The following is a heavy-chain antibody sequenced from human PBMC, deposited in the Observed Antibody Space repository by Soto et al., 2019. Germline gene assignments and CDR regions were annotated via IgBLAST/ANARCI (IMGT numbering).Heavy chain of an antibody. D-gene: IGHD4-17*01. CDR3: ARTNYGDSTFDP. CDR1: GFTFSSYG. Sequence: PGGSLRLSCAASGFTFSSYGMHWVRQAPGKGLEWVAVIWYDGSNKYYADSVKGRFTISRDNSKNTLYLQMNSLRAEDTAVYYCARTNYGDSTFDPWGQGTLVTVSS. J-gene: IGHJ5*02. CDR2: IWYDGSNK. V-gene: IGHV3-33*01.